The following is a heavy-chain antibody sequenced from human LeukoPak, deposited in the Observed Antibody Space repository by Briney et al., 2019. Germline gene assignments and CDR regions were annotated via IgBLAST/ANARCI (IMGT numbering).Heavy chain of an antibody. CDR2: IYYSGST. J-gene: IGHJ4*02. V-gene: IGHV4-30-4*01. CDR3: VRETVPGDDYGDNGGGSDY. Sequence: SETLSLTCTVSGGSISSGDYYWSWIRQPPGKGLEWIGYIYYSGSTYYNPSLKSRVTISVDTSKNQFSLKLSSVTAADTAVYYCVRETVPGDDYGDNGGGSDYWGQGTLVTVSS. D-gene: IGHD4-17*01. CDR1: GGSISSGDYY.